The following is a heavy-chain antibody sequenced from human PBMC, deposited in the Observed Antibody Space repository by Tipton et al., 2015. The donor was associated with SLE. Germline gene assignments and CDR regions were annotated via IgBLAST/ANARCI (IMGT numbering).Heavy chain of an antibody. Sequence: PGLVKPSETLSLTCTVSGASIVSSSYYWGWIRQPPGKGLEWIGTIYYGGNTYYSPSLKSRGSMSIDTSKNQVSLILASVTAADTAIYYCAKSYSGDYEYFDSWGQGTLVTVSS. V-gene: IGHV4-39*01. CDR3: AKSYSGDYEYFDS. J-gene: IGHJ4*02. D-gene: IGHD5-12*01. CDR1: GASIVSSSYY. CDR2: IYYGGNT.